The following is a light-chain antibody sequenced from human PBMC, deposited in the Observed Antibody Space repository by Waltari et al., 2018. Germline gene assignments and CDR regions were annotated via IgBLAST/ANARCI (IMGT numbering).Light chain of an antibody. CDR1: SRDVGGSDF. J-gene: IGLJ3*02. CDR2: EIT. CDR3: SSYAATYNLV. V-gene: IGLV2-8*01. Sequence: QSALTQPPSASGSPGQSITIACTGTSRDVGGSDFFSWYQHYPGKAPKLIIYEITKRPSGVPDRFSGSKSGNTASLTVSGLQPEDEAEYFCSSYAATYNLVFGGGTKLTV.